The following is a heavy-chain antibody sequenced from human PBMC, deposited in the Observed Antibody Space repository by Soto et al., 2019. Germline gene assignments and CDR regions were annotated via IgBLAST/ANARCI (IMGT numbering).Heavy chain of an antibody. J-gene: IGHJ4*02. Sequence: XETLSLTCTVSGCSISSYYWSWIRQPAGKGLEWIGRIYTSGSTNYNPSLKSRVTMSVDTSKNQFSLKLSSVTAADTAVYYCARDGTGIAAAGWIDYWGQGTLVTVSS. CDR3: ARDGTGIAAAGWIDY. V-gene: IGHV4-4*07. CDR1: GCSISSYY. CDR2: IYTSGST. D-gene: IGHD6-13*01.